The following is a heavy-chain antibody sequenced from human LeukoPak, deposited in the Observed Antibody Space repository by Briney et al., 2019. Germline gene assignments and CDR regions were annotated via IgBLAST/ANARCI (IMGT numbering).Heavy chain of an antibody. Sequence: SETLSLTCTVSGGSISSYYWSWIRQHPGKGLEWIGYIYYSGSTYYNPSLKSRVTISVDTSKNQFSLKLSSVTAADTAVYYCARGYYYDSSGYYYDKLGAFDIWGQGTMVTVSS. CDR1: GGSISSYY. J-gene: IGHJ3*02. D-gene: IGHD3-22*01. CDR3: ARGYYYDSSGYYYDKLGAFDI. CDR2: IYYSGST. V-gene: IGHV4-59*06.